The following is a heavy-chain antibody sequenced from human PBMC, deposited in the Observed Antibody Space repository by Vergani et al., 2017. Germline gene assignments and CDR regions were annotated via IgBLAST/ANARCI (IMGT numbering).Heavy chain of an antibody. Sequence: QLQLQESDPGLVKPSETLSLTCTVSGGSIRSTFYYWGWIRQPPGKGLEWIGTIYYSGSTYYNPSLKSRVTISVDTSKNQFSLKLNSVTAADTAVYYCARHKEQLVPGNCYYCYYMDVWGKGTTVTVSS. V-gene: IGHV4-39*01. CDR1: GGSIRSTFYY. CDR2: IYYSGST. J-gene: IGHJ6*03. D-gene: IGHD6-13*01. CDR3: ARHKEQLVPGNCYYCYYMDV.